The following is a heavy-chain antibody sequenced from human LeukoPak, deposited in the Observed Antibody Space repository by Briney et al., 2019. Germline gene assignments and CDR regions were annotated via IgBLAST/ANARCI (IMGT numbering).Heavy chain of an antibody. CDR2: ISAYNGNT. Sequence: GASVKVSCKASGYTFTSYGISWVRQAPGQGLEWMGWISAYNGNTNYAQKLQGRVTMTTGTSTSTAYMELRSLRSDDTAVYYCARRMGGSYYERGLVFWGQGNLVTVSS. D-gene: IGHD1-26*01. CDR1: GYTFTSYG. CDR3: ARRMGGSYYERGLVF. V-gene: IGHV1-18*01. J-gene: IGHJ4*02.